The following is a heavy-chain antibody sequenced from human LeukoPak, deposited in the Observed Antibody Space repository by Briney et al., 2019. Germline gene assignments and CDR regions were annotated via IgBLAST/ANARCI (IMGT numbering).Heavy chain of an antibody. Sequence: SQTLSLTCTVSGGSISIGGYHWSWIRQFPGKGLEWIGHLFHSGSTYYNPSLKSRVTISEDAPKNQFSLKLSSVTAADTAVYYCARGVNTVDPWGQGTLVTVSS. CDR1: GGSISIGGYH. J-gene: IGHJ5*02. V-gene: IGHV4-31*03. CDR3: ARGVNTVDP. CDR2: LFHSGST.